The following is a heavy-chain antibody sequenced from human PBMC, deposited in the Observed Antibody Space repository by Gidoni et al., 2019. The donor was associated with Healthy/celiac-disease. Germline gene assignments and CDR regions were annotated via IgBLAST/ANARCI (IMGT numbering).Heavy chain of an antibody. CDR2: INHSGST. CDR1: GGSFSGYY. V-gene: IGHV4-34*01. Sequence: QVQLQQWGAGLLKPSETLSLTCAVYGGSFSGYYWSWIRQPPGKGLEWIGEINHSGSTNYNPSLKSRVTISVDTSKNQFSLKLSSVTAADTAVYYCARGGAGYCSGGSCRGNSGYYRYWGQGTLVTVSS. J-gene: IGHJ4*02. D-gene: IGHD2-15*01. CDR3: ARGGAGYCSGGSCRGNSGYYRY.